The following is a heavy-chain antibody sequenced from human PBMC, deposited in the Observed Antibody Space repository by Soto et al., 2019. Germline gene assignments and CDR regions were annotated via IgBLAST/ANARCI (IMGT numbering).Heavy chain of an antibody. V-gene: IGHV1-2*04. D-gene: IGHD2-15*01. Sequence: QVQLVQSGAEVKKPGASVKVSCKASGYTFTGNYMHWVRQAPGQGLEWMGWINPNNGATNYAQKFQGWVTMTRDTSISTAYMELSSLKSDDTAVYYCARSGDWSGSRCWSFFDYWGQGALITVSS. CDR2: INPNNGAT. CDR3: ARSGDWSGSRCWSFFDY. J-gene: IGHJ4*02. CDR1: GYTFTGNY.